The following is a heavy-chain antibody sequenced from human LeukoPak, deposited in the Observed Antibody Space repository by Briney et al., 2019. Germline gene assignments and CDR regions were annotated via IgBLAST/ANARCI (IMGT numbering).Heavy chain of an antibody. Sequence: GGSLRLSCAASGFTFSSYAMSWVRQAPGKGLEWVSAISGSGGSTYYADSVKGRFTISRDNSKNTLNLQMRSLRADDTALYYCAKTLFFDNSGYYLDSWGQGTLVTVSS. CDR3: AKTLFFDNSGYYLDS. J-gene: IGHJ4*02. CDR1: GFTFSSYA. V-gene: IGHV3-23*01. CDR2: ISGSGGST. D-gene: IGHD3-22*01.